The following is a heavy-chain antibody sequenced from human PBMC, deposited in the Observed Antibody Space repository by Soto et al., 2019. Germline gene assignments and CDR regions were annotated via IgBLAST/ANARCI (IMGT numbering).Heavy chain of an antibody. J-gene: IGHJ5*02. CDR3: ARGRITIGGVVPEPLNWFDP. CDR2: MNPNSGNT. CDR1: GYTFTSYD. D-gene: IGHD3-3*01. V-gene: IGHV1-8*01. Sequence: ASVKVSCKASGYTFTSYDINWVRQATGQGLEWMGWMNPNSGNTGYAQKFQGRVTMTRNTSISTAYMELSSLRSEDTAVYYCARGRITIGGVVPEPLNWFDPWGQGTLVTVAS.